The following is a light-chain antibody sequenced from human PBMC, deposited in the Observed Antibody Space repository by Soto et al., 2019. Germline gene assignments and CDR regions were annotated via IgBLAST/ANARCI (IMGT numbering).Light chain of an antibody. V-gene: IGKV3-11*01. CDR2: DAS. J-gene: IGKJ1*01. CDR3: QERTGWPPWT. Sequence: ETVMTQSPATLSVSPGERATLSCRASQSVSSALAWYQQKPGQAPRLLIYDASNRATGFPARFSGSGSGTDFTLTISSLEPEDFAVYYCQERTGWPPWTFGQGTKVDI. CDR1: QSVSSA.